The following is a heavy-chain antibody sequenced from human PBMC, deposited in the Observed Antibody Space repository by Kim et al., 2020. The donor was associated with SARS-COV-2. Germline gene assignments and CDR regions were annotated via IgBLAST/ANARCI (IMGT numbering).Heavy chain of an antibody. Sequence: SETLSLTCAVYGGSFSAYYWTWIRQRPGKGLEWMGEINHSGSTNYNPSLKSRVTISADTSKNQFSLKLNSVTAADTAVYYCANGVRYHNWRDPWGQGNLV. CDR3: ANGVRYHNWRDP. D-gene: IGHD4-17*01. CDR2: INHSGST. CDR1: GGSFSAYY. V-gene: IGHV4-34*01. J-gene: IGHJ5*02.